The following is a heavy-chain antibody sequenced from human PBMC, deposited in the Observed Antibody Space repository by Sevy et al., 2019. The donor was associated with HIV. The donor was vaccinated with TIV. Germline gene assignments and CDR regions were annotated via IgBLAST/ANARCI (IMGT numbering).Heavy chain of an antibody. CDR3: EGFGRLLIISGDVFEI. CDR2: IYQSGNT. D-gene: IGHD3-9*01. J-gene: IGHJ3*02. CDR1: AYSVSSAYS. Sequence: SETLSLTCAVSAYSVSSAYSWGWIRQPPGKGLEWIGNIYQSGNTYYNPSLKSRVTISVDTSNNQFSLRLTSVTAAETAVYYCEGFGRLLIISGDVFEIWGQGTMVTVSS. V-gene: IGHV4-38-2*01.